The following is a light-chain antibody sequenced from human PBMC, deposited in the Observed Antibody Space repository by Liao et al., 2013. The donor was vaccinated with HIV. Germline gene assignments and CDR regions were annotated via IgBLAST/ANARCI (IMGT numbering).Light chain of an antibody. CDR2: QDS. J-gene: IGLJ3*02. CDR1: NIGSKS. Sequence: SYELTQSPSVSVAPGKTARITCGGNNIGSKSVHWYQQKPGQSPVLVIYQDSKRPSGIPERFSGSNSGNTATLTISGTQAMDEADYYCQAWDSSTGVFGGGTKLTVL. V-gene: IGLV3-21*01. CDR3: QAWDSSTGV.